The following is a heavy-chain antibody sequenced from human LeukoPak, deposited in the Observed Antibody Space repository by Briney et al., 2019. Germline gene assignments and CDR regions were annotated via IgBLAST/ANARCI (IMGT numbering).Heavy chain of an antibody. V-gene: IGHV4-59*08. CDR1: GGSISSYY. CDR2: IYYSGST. CDR3: ARCGGPTEWFAP. D-gene: IGHD2-21*01. Sequence: SETLSLTCTVSGGSISSYYWSWIRQPPGKGLEWIGYIYYSGSTNYNPSLKSRVTISVDTSKNQFSLKLSSVTAADTAVYYCARCGGPTEWFAPWGQGTLVTVSS. J-gene: IGHJ5*02.